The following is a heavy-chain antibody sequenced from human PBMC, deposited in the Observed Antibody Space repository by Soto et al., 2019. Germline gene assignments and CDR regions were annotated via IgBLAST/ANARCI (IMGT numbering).Heavy chain of an antibody. D-gene: IGHD2-15*01. CDR3: ARHYCSGGSCYGGGRNYYGMDV. CDR1: GGSISSSSYY. V-gene: IGHV4-39*01. J-gene: IGHJ6*02. CDR2: IYYSGST. Sequence: SETLSLTCTVSGGSISSSSYYWGWIRQPPGKGLEWIGSIYYSGSTYYNPSLKSRVTISVDTSKNQFSLKLSSVTAADTAVYYCARHYCSGGSCYGGGRNYYGMDVWGQGTTVTVSS.